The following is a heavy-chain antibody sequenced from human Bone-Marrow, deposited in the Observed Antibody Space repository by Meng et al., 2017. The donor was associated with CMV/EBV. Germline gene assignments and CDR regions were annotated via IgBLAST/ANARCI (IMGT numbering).Heavy chain of an antibody. CDR3: ARHYDFWSFDY. V-gene: IGHV4-39*01. J-gene: IGHJ4*02. CDR2: IYYSGST. Sequence: SETLSLTCTVSGGSISSSSYYWGWIRQPPGKGLEWIGSIYYSGSTYYNPSLESRVTISVDTSKNQFSLELSSVTAADTAVYYCARHYDFWSFDYWGQGTLVTVSS. D-gene: IGHD3-3*01. CDR1: GGSISSSSYY.